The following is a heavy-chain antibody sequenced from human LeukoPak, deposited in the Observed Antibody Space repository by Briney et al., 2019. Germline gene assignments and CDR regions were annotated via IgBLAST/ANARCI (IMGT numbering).Heavy chain of an antibody. Sequence: GASVKVSCKASGYTFTGYYMHWVRQAPGQGLEWMGWINPKSGVTSYEKKFQGRVTMTRDTSIGTAYMELSRLRSDDTAVYYCARDVSYPEYFDYWGQGTLVTVSS. CDR3: ARDVSYPEYFDY. V-gene: IGHV1-2*02. D-gene: IGHD1-26*01. J-gene: IGHJ4*02. CDR1: GYTFTGYY. CDR2: INPKSGVT.